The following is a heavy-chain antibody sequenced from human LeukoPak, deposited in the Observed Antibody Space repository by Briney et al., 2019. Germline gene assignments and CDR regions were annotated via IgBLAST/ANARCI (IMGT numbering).Heavy chain of an antibody. V-gene: IGHV3-7*01. Sequence: GGSLRLSCAAPGFTFSNYYMSWVRQVPGKGLEGVANIKPDGSDKSYVDSVKGRFTISRDNAENSLYLQLNSLRVDDTAVYFCARDREVGATIHDYWGQGTLVTVSS. D-gene: IGHD1-26*01. J-gene: IGHJ4*02. CDR2: IKPDGSDK. CDR3: ARDREVGATIHDY. CDR1: GFTFSNYY.